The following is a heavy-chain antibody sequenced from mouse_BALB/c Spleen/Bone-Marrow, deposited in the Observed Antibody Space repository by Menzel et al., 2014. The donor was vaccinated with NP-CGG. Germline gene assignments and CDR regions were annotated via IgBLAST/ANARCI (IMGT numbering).Heavy chain of an antibody. CDR2: IYPGDGDT. CDR1: GYAFSVYW. J-gene: IGHJ2*01. Sequence: QVQLQQSGAELVRPGSSVKISCKASGYAFSVYWMNWVKQRPGQGLEWIGQIYPGDGDTNYNGKFKGRDTLTADKSSNTAYMQLSSLTSEDSAVYFCARGGISVDYWGQGTTLTVSS. CDR3: ARGGISVDY. V-gene: IGHV1-80*01.